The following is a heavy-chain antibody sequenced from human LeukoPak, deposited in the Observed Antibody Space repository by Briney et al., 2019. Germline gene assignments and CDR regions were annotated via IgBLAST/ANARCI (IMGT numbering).Heavy chain of an antibody. CDR2: INHSGST. V-gene: IGHV4-34*01. D-gene: IGHD3-10*01. Sequence: SETLSLTCAVYGGSFSGYYWSWIRQPPGKGLEWIGEINHSGSTNYNPSLKSRVTISVDTSKNQFSLKLSSVTAADTAVYYCARVRVLTRLWFGELWVHPNWFDPWGQGTLVTVSS. J-gene: IGHJ5*02. CDR1: GGSFSGYY. CDR3: ARVRVLTRLWFGELWVHPNWFDP.